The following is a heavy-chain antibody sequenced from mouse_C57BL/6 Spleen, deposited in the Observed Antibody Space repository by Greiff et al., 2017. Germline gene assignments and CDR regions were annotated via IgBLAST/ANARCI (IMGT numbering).Heavy chain of an antibody. Sequence: VQLQQPGAELVKPGASVKLSCKASGYTFTSYWMPWVKQRPGQGLEWIGEIDPSDSYTNYNQKFKGKVTLTVDTSSSTAYMQLSSLTSEDSAVYYCARREFAGYYAWFAYWGQGTLVTVSA. V-gene: IGHV1-50*01. CDR3: ARREFAGYYAWFAY. CDR1: GYTFTSYW. CDR2: IDPSDSYT. D-gene: IGHD2-3*01. J-gene: IGHJ3*01.